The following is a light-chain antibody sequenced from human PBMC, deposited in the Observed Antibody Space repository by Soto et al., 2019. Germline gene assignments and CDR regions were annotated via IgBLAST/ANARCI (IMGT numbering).Light chain of an antibody. V-gene: IGKV1-39*01. J-gene: IGKJ3*01. CDR3: QQSYSTPLT. Sequence: IQMTQSPSSLSASVGDRVTITCRASQSISSYLNWYQQKPGKAPKLLIYAASSLQSGVPSRFSGSGSGTDFTLTISSLQPEDFATYYGQQSYSTPLTFGPGTKVDIK. CDR2: AAS. CDR1: QSISSY.